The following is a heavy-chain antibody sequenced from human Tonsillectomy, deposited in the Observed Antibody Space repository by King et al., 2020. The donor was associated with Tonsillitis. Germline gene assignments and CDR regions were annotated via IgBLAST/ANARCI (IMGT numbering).Heavy chain of an antibody. Sequence: QLQESGPGLEKPSETLSLTCTVSGGSISPYYWTWIRQPPGEGLEWISYLYHSWSPNSKPSLKIRVTISLDQAKNHLSLRLRPVTAADTAVYYCARATTSYDGSTGYPLIDYWGRGTLVTVSS. J-gene: IGHJ4*02. CDR1: GGSISPYY. V-gene: IGHV4-59*01. D-gene: IGHD3-22*01. CDR3: ARATTSYDGSTGYPLIDY. CDR2: LYHSWSP.